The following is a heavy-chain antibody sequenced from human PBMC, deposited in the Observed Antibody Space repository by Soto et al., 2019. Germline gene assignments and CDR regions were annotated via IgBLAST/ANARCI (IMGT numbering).Heavy chain of an antibody. CDR2: IYWDDDK. D-gene: IGHD1-26*01. V-gene: IGHV2-5*02. J-gene: IGHJ5*02. Sequence: QITLKESGPTLVKPTQTLTLTCTFSGFSLSTSGVGVGWIRQPPGKALEWLALIYWDDDKRCSPSLKSRLTIPTDTSNTPVVLTMTNMDPVDTGTCYCAQGYAGSYYGAWGQGALVTVPS. CDR1: GFSLSTSGVG. CDR3: AQGYAGSYYGA.